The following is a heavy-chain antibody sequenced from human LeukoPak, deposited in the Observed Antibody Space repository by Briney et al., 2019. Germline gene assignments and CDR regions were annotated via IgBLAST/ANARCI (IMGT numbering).Heavy chain of an antibody. CDR2: ISYDGSNK. J-gene: IGHJ4*02. V-gene: IGHV3-30*18. D-gene: IGHD6-13*01. CDR1: GFTFTNYA. Sequence: GGSLRLSCTASGFTFTNYAMNWVRQAPGKGLEWVAVISYDGSNKYYADSVKGRFTISRDNSKNTLYLQMNSLRAEDTAVYYCAKGGSSSWYPNWGQGTLVTVSS. CDR3: AKGGSSSWYPN.